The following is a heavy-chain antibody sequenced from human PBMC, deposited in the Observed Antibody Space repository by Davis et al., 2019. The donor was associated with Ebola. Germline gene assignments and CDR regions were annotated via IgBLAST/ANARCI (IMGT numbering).Heavy chain of an antibody. V-gene: IGHV3-23*01. Sequence: GESLKISCAASGFTFSNYAMNWVRQAPGRGLEWVSSISSSGDSTYHADSVKGRFTISRDNSKNTAYLQMNSLRSDDTAVYYCARAYHYGDYYDYWGQGTLVTVSS. D-gene: IGHD4-17*01. CDR1: GFTFSNYA. CDR2: ISSSGDST. J-gene: IGHJ4*02. CDR3: ARAYHYGDYYDY.